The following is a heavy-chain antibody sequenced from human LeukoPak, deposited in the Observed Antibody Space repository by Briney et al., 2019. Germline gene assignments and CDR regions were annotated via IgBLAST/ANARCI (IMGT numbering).Heavy chain of an antibody. D-gene: IGHD3-10*01. CDR3: ARALWFGESRLYYFDY. V-gene: IGHV3-66*01. J-gene: IGHJ4*02. CDR1: GFTVSSNY. Sequence: GGSLRLSCAASGFTVSSNYMSWVRQAPGKGLEWVSVIYSGGSTYYADSVKGRFTISRDNSKNTLYLQMNSLRAEDTAVYYCARALWFGESRLYYFDYWGQGTLVAVSS. CDR2: IYSGGST.